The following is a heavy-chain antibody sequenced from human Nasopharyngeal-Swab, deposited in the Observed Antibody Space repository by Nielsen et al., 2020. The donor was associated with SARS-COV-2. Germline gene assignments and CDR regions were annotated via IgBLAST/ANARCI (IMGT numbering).Heavy chain of an antibody. J-gene: IGHJ4*02. V-gene: IGHV3-66*01. Sequence: GESLKISCAASGFTVSSNYMSWVRQAPGKGLEWVSVIYSSGSTYYADSVKGRFTISRDNSKNTLYLQMNSLRAEDTAVYYCARVYYGSGSSWGQGTLVTVSS. D-gene: IGHD3-10*01. CDR1: GFTVSSNY. CDR2: IYSSGST. CDR3: ARVYYGSGSS.